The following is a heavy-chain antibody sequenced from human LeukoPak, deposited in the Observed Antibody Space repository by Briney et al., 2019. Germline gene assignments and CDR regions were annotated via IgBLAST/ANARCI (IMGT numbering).Heavy chain of an antibody. CDR3: AKFDEHGDYFDY. Sequence: GRSLRLSCAASGFTFSSYAMHWVRQAPGKGLEWVAVISYDGSNKYYADSVKGRFTISRDNSKNTLYLQMNSLRAEDTAVYYCAKFDEHGDYFDYWGQGALVTVSS. D-gene: IGHD4-17*01. V-gene: IGHV3-30-3*02. CDR2: ISYDGSNK. J-gene: IGHJ4*02. CDR1: GFTFSSYA.